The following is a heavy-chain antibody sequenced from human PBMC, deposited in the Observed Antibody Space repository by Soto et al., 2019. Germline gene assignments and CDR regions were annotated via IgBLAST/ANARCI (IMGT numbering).Heavy chain of an antibody. CDR2: ISNYNGKT. CDR3: ARSPGSGSYYMGRGFYDYYYMDV. D-gene: IGHD3-10*01. CDR1: GYTFTNYG. J-gene: IGHJ6*03. V-gene: IGHV1-18*01. Sequence: GASVKVSCKASGYTFTNYGITWVRQAPGQGLEWMGWISNYNGKTNYAQILQGRVTMTTDTSTRTAYMELSSLRSEDTAVYYCARSPGSGSYYMGRGFYDYYYMDVWGKGTTVTVSS.